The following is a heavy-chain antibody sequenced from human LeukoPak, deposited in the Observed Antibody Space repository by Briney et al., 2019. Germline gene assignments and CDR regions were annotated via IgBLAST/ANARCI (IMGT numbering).Heavy chain of an antibody. Sequence: GGSLRLSCAASGFTFDDYAMHWVRQAPGKGLEWVSGISWNSGSIGYADSVKGRFTISRDNAKNSLYLQMNSLRAEDTALYYCAKDMGYDSSGYQYYYYYYGMDVWGQGTTVTVSS. CDR1: GFTFDDYA. CDR3: AKDMGYDSSGYQYYYYYYGMDV. D-gene: IGHD3-22*01. J-gene: IGHJ6*02. CDR2: ISWNSGSI. V-gene: IGHV3-9*01.